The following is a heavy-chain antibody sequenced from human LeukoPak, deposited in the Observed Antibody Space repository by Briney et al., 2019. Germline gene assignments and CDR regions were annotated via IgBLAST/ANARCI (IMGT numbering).Heavy chain of an antibody. CDR1: GFTFSSYG. D-gene: IGHD3-22*01. J-gene: IGHJ4*02. CDR3: AKDPTHYRVWDYYETIGLSY. CDR2: ISGSGGST. V-gene: IGHV3-23*01. Sequence: GGSLRLSCAASGFTFSSYGMSWVRQAPGKGLEWVSAISGSGGSTYYADSVKGRFTISRDNSKNTLYLQMNSPRAEDTAVYYCAKDPTHYRVWDYYETIGLSYWGQGTLVTVSS.